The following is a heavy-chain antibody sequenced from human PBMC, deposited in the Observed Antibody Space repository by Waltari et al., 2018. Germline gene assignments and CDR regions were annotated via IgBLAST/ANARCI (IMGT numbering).Heavy chain of an antibody. V-gene: IGHV4-39*07. CDR2: LYYSGIT. CDR1: GDSISSRSYY. D-gene: IGHD2-2*01. Sequence: QLHLQESGPGLVKPSETLFLTCTVSGDSISSRSYYWGWIRQPPGKGPQWIGSLYYSGITYYNPSLESRVSMSVDTSKNQLSLMLSAVTAADTAVYYCARDRIPATFRCWFDSWGPGTLVTVPS. J-gene: IGHJ5*01. CDR3: ARDRIPATFRCWFDS.